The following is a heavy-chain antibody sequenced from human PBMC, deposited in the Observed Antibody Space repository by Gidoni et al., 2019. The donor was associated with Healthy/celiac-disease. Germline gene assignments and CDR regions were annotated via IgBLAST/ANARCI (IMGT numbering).Heavy chain of an antibody. D-gene: IGHD3-10*01. V-gene: IGHV3-23*01. CDR2: VRPSGSTT. CDR1: GFMFSSYA. Sequence: EVHLLESGGGLVQPGVSLRLSCAASGFMFSSYAMSWVRQTPGKGREWVSSVRPSGSTTYKADAVKGRFTISRDNSKNTLYLQMNSLKAEDTAVYHCAKGRGSGNYFYYYGMDVWGQGTTVTVSS. CDR3: AKGRGSGNYFYYYGMDV. J-gene: IGHJ6*02.